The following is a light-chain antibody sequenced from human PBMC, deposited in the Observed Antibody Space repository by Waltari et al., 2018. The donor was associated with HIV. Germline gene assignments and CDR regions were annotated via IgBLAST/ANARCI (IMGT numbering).Light chain of an antibody. CDR1: DSIGNN. J-gene: IGKJ1*01. V-gene: IGKV3-15*01. CDR3: HQHNYSPRS. CDR2: GAS. Sequence: VMTQSPATLSVSPWGCATISCRTSDSIGNNLIWYQQRPGQAPRVLIYGASTRAPGIPGRITGSGSGTEFTLTINNLQPEDTAVYYCHQHNYSPRSFGQGTRVDLK.